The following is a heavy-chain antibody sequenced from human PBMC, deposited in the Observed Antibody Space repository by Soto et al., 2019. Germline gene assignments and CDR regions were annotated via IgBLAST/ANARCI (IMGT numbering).Heavy chain of an antibody. V-gene: IGHV3-74*01. J-gene: IGHJ4*02. CDR3: ARLGVPLYSNYDADY. Sequence: GGSLRLSCAASGFTFSSYWMHWVRQAPGKGLVWVSRINSDGSSTSYADSVKGRFTISRDNAKNTLYLQMNSLRAEDTAVYYCARLGVPLYSNYDADYWGQGTLVTVSS. D-gene: IGHD4-4*01. CDR2: INSDGSST. CDR1: GFTFSSYW.